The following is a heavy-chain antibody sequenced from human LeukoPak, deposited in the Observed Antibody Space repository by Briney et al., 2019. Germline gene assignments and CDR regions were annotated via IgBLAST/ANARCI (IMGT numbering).Heavy chain of an antibody. CDR3: ARAYCSSTSCYTAGY. Sequence: GASVKVSCKASGYTFTGYYMHWVRQAPGQGFEWMGWINPNSGGTNYAQKFQGRVTMTRDTSISTAYMELSRLRSDDTAVYCCARAYCSSTSCYTAGYWGQGTLVTVSS. J-gene: IGHJ4*02. D-gene: IGHD2-2*02. CDR1: GYTFTGYY. CDR2: INPNSGGT. V-gene: IGHV1-2*02.